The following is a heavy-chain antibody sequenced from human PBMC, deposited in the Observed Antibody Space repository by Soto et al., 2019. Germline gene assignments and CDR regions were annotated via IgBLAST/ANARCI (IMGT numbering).Heavy chain of an antibody. Sequence: SETLSLTCAVYGGSFSGYYWSWIRQPPGKGLEWIGEINHSGSTNYNPSLKSRVTISVDTSKNQFSLKLSSVTAADTAVYYCARGFAFIAASGSGIGWFDSWGQGTLVTVSS. CDR2: INHSGST. J-gene: IGHJ5*01. CDR3: ARGFAFIAASGSGIGWFDS. V-gene: IGHV4-34*01. CDR1: GGSFSGYY. D-gene: IGHD6-13*01.